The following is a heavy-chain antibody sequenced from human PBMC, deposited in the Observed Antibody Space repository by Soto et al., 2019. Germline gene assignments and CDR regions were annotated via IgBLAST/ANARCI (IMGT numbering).Heavy chain of an antibody. Sequence: SETLSLTCTVSGGAISSGDYYWSWIRQPPGKGLEWIGYIYYSGSTHYNPSLKSRVTISVDTSKNQFSLKLSSVTAADTAVYYCARAMVVTQNWFDPWGQGTLVTVSS. CDR2: IYYSGST. CDR3: ARAMVVTQNWFDP. J-gene: IGHJ5*02. D-gene: IGHD2-21*02. V-gene: IGHV4-30-4*01. CDR1: GGAISSGDYY.